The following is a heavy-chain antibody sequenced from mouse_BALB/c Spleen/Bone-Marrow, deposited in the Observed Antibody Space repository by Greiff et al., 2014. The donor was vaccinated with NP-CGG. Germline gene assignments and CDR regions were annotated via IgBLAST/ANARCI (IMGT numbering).Heavy chain of an antibody. CDR2: IYPGSGST. V-gene: IGHV1S22*01. J-gene: IGHJ4*01. CDR3: TRDQVRRGYYYAMDY. D-gene: IGHD2-14*01. CDR1: GYTFTSYW. Sequence: LQQSGSELVRPGAPVKLSCKASGYTFTSYWMHWVKQRHGQGLEWIGNIYPGSGSTNYDEKFKSKGTLTVDTSSSTAYMHLSSLTSEDSAVYYCTRDQVRRGYYYAMDYWGQGTSVTVSS.